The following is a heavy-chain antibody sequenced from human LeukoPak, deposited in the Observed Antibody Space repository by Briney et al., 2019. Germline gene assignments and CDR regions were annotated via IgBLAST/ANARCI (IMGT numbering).Heavy chain of an antibody. Sequence: EASVKVSCKASVYTFTSYAMNWVRQAPGQGLEWMGWINTNTGNPTYAQGFTGRFVFSLDTSVSTAYLQISSLKAEDTAVYYCARDRFQGAASSILFFWGQGTMVTVSS. CDR2: INTNTGNP. D-gene: IGHD2-21*01. V-gene: IGHV7-4-1*02. CDR1: VYTFTSYA. J-gene: IGHJ3*01. CDR3: ARDRFQGAASSILFF.